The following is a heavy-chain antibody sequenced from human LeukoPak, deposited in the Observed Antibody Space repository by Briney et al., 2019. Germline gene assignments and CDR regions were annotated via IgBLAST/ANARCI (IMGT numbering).Heavy chain of an antibody. CDR1: GFTFSSYW. D-gene: IGHD6-6*01. J-gene: IGHJ4*02. CDR2: ISSSSSSTI. V-gene: IGHV3-48*02. Sequence: GGSLRLSCAASGFTFSSYWMNWVRQAPGKGLEWVSYISSSSSSTIYYADSVKGRFTISKDNAKNSLYLQMNSLRDEDTAVYYCARDDSSSSTVDYWGQRTLVTVSS. CDR3: ARDDSSSSTVDY.